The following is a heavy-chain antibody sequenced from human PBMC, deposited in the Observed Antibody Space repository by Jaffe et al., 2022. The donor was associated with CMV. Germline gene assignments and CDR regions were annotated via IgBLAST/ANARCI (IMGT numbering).Heavy chain of an antibody. J-gene: IGHJ4*02. Sequence: EVQLVESGGGLVQPGGSLRLSCVASGFTFSASAMSWVRQTPGRGLEWVSALDESGSAPYYADSVKGRFTISRDNSKNTLSLQMFSLRVEDTAKYYCAKDYVWGSDRHNWGQGTQVTVSS. CDR3: AKDYVWGSDRHN. D-gene: IGHD3-16*02. CDR1: GFTFSASA. CDR2: LDESGSAP. V-gene: IGHV3-23*04.